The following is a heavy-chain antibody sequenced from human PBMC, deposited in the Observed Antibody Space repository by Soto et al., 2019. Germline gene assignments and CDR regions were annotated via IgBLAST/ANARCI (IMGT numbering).Heavy chain of an antibody. CDR1: GGTISSYV. D-gene: IGHD3-22*01. Sequence: GASVKVSCKASGGTISSYVISWVRQAPGQGLEWLGVIIPMFRTANYAEKFQGRVTITADESTSTAYMELRSLRSEDTAVYYCATFPVSSVGCYLWFDACRQLPLVT. V-gene: IGHV1-69*13. J-gene: IGHJ5*02. CDR2: IIPMFRTA. CDR3: ATFPVSSVGCYLWFDA.